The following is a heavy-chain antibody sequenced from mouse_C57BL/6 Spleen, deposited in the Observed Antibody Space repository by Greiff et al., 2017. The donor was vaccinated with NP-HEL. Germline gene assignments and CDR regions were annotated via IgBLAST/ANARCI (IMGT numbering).Heavy chain of an antibody. D-gene: IGHD2-1*01. V-gene: IGHV1-52*01. CDR3: ARSPLYSEHAMDY. J-gene: IGHJ4*01. CDR2: IDPSDSET. Sequence: QVQLQQPGAELVRPGSSVKLSCKASGYTFTSYWMHWVKQRPIQGLEWIGNIDPSDSETHYNQKFKDKATLTVDKSSSTAYMQLSSLTSEDSAVYYCARSPLYSEHAMDYWGQGTSVTVSS. CDR1: GYTFTSYW.